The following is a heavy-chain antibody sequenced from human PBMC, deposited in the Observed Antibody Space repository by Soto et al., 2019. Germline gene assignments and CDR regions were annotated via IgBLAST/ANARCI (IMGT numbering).Heavy chain of an antibody. CDR2: IKEDGSDK. V-gene: IGHV3-7*01. CDR1: GFTFTTYW. Sequence: EVHLVESGGGLVQPGGSLRLSCVASGFTFTTYWLSWVRQAPGKGLEWVANIKEDGSDKQYADSVKGRFTISRDNARNSVYLQMNSLRVEDMGFYYCARDLPNGYFDSWGRGTLVTVSS. J-gene: IGHJ4*02. CDR3: ARDLPNGYFDS.